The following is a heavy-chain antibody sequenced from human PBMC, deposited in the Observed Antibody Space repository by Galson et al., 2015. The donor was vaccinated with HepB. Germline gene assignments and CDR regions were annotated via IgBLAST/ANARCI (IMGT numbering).Heavy chain of an antibody. CDR2: IKEDGSEK. CDR1: GFTFNYYW. D-gene: IGHD3-10*01. CDR3: GRDGGGTYYIDY. V-gene: IGHV3-7*05. J-gene: IGHJ4*02. Sequence: SLRLSCAASGFTFNYYWMTWVRQAPGKGLEWVANIKEDGSEKYYVDSVKGRFTISRDNAKNSLYLQINSLRAEDTAVYYCGRDGGGTYYIDYWGQGTLVTVSS.